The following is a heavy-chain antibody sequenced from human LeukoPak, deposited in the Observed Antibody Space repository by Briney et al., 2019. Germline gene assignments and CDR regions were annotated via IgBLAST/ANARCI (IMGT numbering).Heavy chain of an antibody. CDR3: ATSLRFLEWLDAFDI. V-gene: IGHV1-18*04. CDR1: GYTFSGYY. CDR2: ISAYNGNT. D-gene: IGHD3-3*01. J-gene: IGHJ3*02. Sequence: ASVKVSCKASGYTFSGYYMHWVRQAPGQGLEWMGWISAYNGNTNYAQKLQGRVTMTTDTSTSTAYMELRSLRSDDTAVYYCATSLRFLEWLDAFDIWGQGTMVTVSS.